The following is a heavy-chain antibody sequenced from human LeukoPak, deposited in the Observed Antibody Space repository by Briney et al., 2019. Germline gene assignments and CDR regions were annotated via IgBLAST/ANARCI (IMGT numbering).Heavy chain of an antibody. J-gene: IGHJ4*02. CDR2: INHSGST. V-gene: IGHV4-34*01. CDR1: GGSFSGYY. CDR3: ARGTGSGTFDY. D-gene: IGHD3-10*01. Sequence: SETLSLTCAVYGGSFSGYYWSWIRQPAGKGLEWIGEINHSGSTNYNPSLKSRVTISVDTSKNQFSLKLSSVTAADTAVYYCARGTGSGTFDYWGQGTLVTVSS.